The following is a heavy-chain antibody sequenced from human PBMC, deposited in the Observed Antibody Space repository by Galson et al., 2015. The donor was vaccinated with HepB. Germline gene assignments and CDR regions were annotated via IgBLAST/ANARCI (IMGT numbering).Heavy chain of an antibody. D-gene: IGHD1-26*01. Sequence: SVKVSCKASGGTFSSYAISWVRQAPGQGLEWMGGIIPIFGTANYAQKFQGRVTITADESTSTAYMELSSLRSEDTAVYYCATWEPGDGGYWFFDLWGRGTLVTVSS. CDR1: GGTFSSYA. V-gene: IGHV1-69*13. CDR2: IIPIFGTA. CDR3: ATWEPGDGGYWFFDL. J-gene: IGHJ2*01.